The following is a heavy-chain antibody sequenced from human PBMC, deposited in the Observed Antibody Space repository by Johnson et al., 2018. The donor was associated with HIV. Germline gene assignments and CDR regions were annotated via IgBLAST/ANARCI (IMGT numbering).Heavy chain of an antibody. CDR2: INWNGGST. J-gene: IGHJ3*02. Sequence: VQLVESGGGLVQPGRSLRLSCAASGFTFDDYAMHWVRQAPGKGLEWVSGINWNGGSTGYAASVKGRFTISRDNAKNSLYLQMNSLKAEDTAVYYCARDGGYSYGDAFDIWGQGTMVTVSS. D-gene: IGHD5-18*01. CDR3: ARDGGYSYGDAFDI. V-gene: IGHV3-9*01. CDR1: GFTFDDYA.